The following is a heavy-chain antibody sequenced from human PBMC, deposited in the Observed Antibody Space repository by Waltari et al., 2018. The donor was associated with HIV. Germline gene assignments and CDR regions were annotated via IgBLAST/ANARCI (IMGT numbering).Heavy chain of an antibody. Sequence: EVQVLESGGALVQPGGSLRLSCAAPGFTFSHYGMSWVRQAPGKGRGWVSTISGRGGSRDYADSVKGRFTVSRDNSKNALDLQMNSLRAEDTAVYFCVKEHQYSHSWYSYYGMDVWGQGTTVTVSS. D-gene: IGHD6-13*01. CDR1: GFTFSHYG. CDR3: VKEHQYSHSWYSYYGMDV. J-gene: IGHJ6*02. CDR2: ISGRGGSR. V-gene: IGHV3-23*01.